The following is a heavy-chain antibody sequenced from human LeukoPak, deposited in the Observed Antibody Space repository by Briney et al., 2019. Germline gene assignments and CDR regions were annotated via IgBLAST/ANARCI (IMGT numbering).Heavy chain of an antibody. CDR2: IKQDGSEK. CDR1: GFTFNSYW. CDR3: ARDSLTYYYDSSGPTDY. D-gene: IGHD3-22*01. J-gene: IGHJ4*02. Sequence: GGSLRLSCAASGFTFNSYWMSWVRQAPGKGLEWVANIKQDGSEKYYVDSVKGRFTISRDNAKNSLYLQMNSLRAEDTAVYYCARDSLTYYYDSSGPTDYWGQGTLVTVSS. V-gene: IGHV3-7*01.